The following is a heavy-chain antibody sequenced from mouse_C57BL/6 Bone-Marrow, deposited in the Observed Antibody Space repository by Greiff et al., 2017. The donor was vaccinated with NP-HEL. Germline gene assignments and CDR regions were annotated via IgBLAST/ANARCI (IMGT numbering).Heavy chain of an antibody. D-gene: IGHD2-5*01. V-gene: IGHV5-4*01. CDR1: GFTFSSYA. CDR3: ARDQRPYYSNYGFAY. Sequence: EVKLVESGGGLVKPGGSLKLSCAASGFTFSSYAMSWVRQTPEKRLEWVATISDGGSYTYYPDNVKGRFTISRDNAKNNLYLQMSHLKSEDTAMYYCARDQRPYYSNYGFAYWGQGTLVPVSA. CDR2: ISDGGSYT. J-gene: IGHJ3*01.